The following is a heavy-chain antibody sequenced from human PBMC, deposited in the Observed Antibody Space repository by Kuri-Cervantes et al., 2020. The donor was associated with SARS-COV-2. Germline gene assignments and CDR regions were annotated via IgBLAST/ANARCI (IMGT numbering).Heavy chain of an antibody. J-gene: IGHJ5*02. V-gene: IGHV4-34*01. CDR1: GGSFSGYY. CDR3: ARGCNRITIFGVINVLAAENWFDP. D-gene: IGHD3-3*01. CDR2: ISHSGNT. Sequence: GALRLSCAVYGGSFSGYYWSRIRQPPGKGLEWIGEISHSGNTNYNPSLKSRVTISLDTSKNQFSLKLTSVTAADTAVYYCARGCNRITIFGVINVLAAENWFDPWGQGTLVTVSS.